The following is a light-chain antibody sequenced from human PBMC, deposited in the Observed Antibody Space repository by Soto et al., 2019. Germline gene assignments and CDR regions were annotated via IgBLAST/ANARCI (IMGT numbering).Light chain of an antibody. CDR2: LNSDGSH. J-gene: IGLJ2*01. CDR1: SGHSNYA. Sequence: QSVLTQSPSASASLGASVKLTCTLSSGHSNYAIAWHQQQPEKGPRFLMKLNSDGSHSKGDGMPDRFSGSSSGAERYLTISTLQSEDEADYYCQTWVTGIHIFGGGTQLTVL. CDR3: QTWVTGIHI. V-gene: IGLV4-69*01.